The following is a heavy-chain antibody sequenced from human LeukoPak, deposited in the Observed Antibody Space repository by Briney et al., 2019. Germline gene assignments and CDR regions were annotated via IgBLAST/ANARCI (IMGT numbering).Heavy chain of an antibody. CDR1: GGSISSSSYY. J-gene: IGHJ4*02. CDR2: IYYSGST. CDR3: ASSGWYLSSFD. Sequence: SETLSLTCTVSGGSISSSSYYWGWIRQPPGKGLEWIGSIYYSGSTYYNPSLKSRVTISVDTSKNQFSLRLSSVTAADTAVYYCASSGWYLSSFDWGKGTLVTASS. D-gene: IGHD6-19*01. V-gene: IGHV4-39*01.